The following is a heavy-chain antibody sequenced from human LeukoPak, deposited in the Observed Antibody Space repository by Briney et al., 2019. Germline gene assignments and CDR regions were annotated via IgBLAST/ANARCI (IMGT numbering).Heavy chain of an antibody. CDR3: ASVAGPFDC. J-gene: IGHJ4*02. D-gene: IGHD6-19*01. Sequence: SETLSLTCTVSGGSISSNCWSWIRQPPGKGLEWIAYLSYSGSTNYNPSLKSRVTISVDTSKNQFSLKLSSVTAADTAVYYCASVAGPFDCWGQGTLVTVSS. V-gene: IGHV4-59*01. CDR1: GGSISSNC. CDR2: LSYSGST.